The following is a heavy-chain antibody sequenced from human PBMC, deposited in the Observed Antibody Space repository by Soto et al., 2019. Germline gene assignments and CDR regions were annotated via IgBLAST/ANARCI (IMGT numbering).Heavy chain of an antibody. CDR3: ARDRGRGGSYYDGRHARWFN. CDR1: GYTFTSYY. D-gene: IGHD1-26*01. V-gene: IGHV1-46*01. Sequence: GASVKVSCKASGYTFTSYYMHWVRQAPGQGLEWMGIINPSGGSTSYAQKFQGRVTMTRDTSTSTVYMELSSLRSEDTAVYYCARDRGRGGSYYDGRHARWFNCAQGKLVTVSS. J-gene: IGHJ4*03. CDR2: INPSGGST.